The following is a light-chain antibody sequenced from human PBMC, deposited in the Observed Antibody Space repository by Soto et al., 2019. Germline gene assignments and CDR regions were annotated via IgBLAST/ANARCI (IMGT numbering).Light chain of an antibody. CDR1: SSDVGDYNY. CDR3: SSYTSSSTFYV. CDR2: DVS. J-gene: IGLJ1*01. Sequence: QSALTQPASVSGSPGQSITLSCTGTSSDVGDYNYVSRYQQHPGKAPKLMIYDVSNRPSGVSNRFSGSKSGNTASLTISGLQAEDEADYYCSSYTSSSTFYVFGTGTKVTVL. V-gene: IGLV2-14*01.